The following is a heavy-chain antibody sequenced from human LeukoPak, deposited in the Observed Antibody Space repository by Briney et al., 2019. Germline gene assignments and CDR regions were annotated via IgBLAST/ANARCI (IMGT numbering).Heavy chain of an antibody. Sequence: PGGSLRLSCAASGFTFSSYWMSWVRQAPGKGLEWVANIKQDGSEKYYVDSVKGRFTISRDNAKNSLYLQMNSLRAEDTAMYYCARYQGYSYGYVPVGYWGQGTLVTVSS. J-gene: IGHJ4*02. V-gene: IGHV3-7*01. CDR3: ARYQGYSYGYVPVGY. CDR2: IKQDGSEK. CDR1: GFTFSSYW. D-gene: IGHD5-18*01.